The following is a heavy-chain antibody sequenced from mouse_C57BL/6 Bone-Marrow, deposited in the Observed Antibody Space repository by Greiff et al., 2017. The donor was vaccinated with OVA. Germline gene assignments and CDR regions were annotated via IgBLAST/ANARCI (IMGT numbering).Heavy chain of an antibody. D-gene: IGHD2-3*01. CDR3: ARSGDGYYLDY. V-gene: IGHV1-50*01. Sequence: VQLQQPGAELVKPGASVTLSCKASGYTFTSYWMQWVKPRPGQGLEWIGEIDPSDSNTTYNQKFKGKATLTVDTSYSTAYMQISSLTSEDAAVDDCARSGDGYYLDYWGQGTTLTVSS. CDR2: IDPSDSNT. J-gene: IGHJ2*01. CDR1: GYTFTSYW.